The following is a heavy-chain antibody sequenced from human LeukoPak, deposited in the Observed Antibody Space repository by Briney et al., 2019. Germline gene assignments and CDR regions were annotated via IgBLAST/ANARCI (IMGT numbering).Heavy chain of an antibody. J-gene: IGHJ3*02. CDR1: GFTFSSYS. Sequence: GGSLRLSCAASGFTFSSYSMNWVRQAPGEGLEWVSSISSSSSYIYYADSEKGRFTISRDNAKNSLYLQMNSLRAEDTAVYYCARERITMIVVVADAFDIWGQGTMVTVSS. D-gene: IGHD3-22*01. CDR3: ARERITMIVVVADAFDI. CDR2: ISSSSSYI. V-gene: IGHV3-21*01.